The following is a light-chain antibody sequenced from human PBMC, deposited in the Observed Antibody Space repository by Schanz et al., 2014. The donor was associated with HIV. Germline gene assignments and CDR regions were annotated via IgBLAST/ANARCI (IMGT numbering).Light chain of an antibody. CDR1: SGHSNYA. V-gene: IGLV4-69*01. Sequence: QLVLTQSPSASASLGASVKLTCTLSSGHSNYAVAWHQQQPEKGPRYLMNLNSDGSHNKGDGIPDRFSGSSSGAERYLTISSLQSEDEADYYCQTWGTGIRVVFGGGTKLTVL. CDR3: QTWGTGIRVV. J-gene: IGLJ2*01. CDR2: LNSDGSH.